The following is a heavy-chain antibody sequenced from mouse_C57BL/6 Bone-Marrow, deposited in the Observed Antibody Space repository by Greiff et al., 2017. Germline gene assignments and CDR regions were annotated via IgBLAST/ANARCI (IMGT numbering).Heavy chain of an antibody. J-gene: IGHJ2*01. CDR1: GYTFTSYG. D-gene: IGHD2-4*01. Sequence: VQLQQSGAELARPGASVKLSCKASGYTFTSYGISWVKQRTGQGLEWIGEIYPRSGNTYYNEKFKGKATMTADKSSSTAYMELLSLTSEDSAVYFCANDYAYYFDYWGQGTTLTVSS. CDR2: IYPRSGNT. CDR3: ANDYAYYFDY. V-gene: IGHV1-81*01.